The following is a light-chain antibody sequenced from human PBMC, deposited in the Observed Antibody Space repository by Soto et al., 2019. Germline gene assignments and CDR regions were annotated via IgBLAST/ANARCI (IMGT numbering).Light chain of an antibody. CDR2: DAS. V-gene: IGKV1-12*01. Sequence: DLQMTQSPSSVSASVGDRVTITCRASQNIIRFLAWYQQKPGRAPKLLIHDASSLQSGVPSRFSGSGSGTHFTLTISSLQPEDFATYYCQQANSFPYTFGQGTKLEIK. J-gene: IGKJ2*01. CDR1: QNIIRF. CDR3: QQANSFPYT.